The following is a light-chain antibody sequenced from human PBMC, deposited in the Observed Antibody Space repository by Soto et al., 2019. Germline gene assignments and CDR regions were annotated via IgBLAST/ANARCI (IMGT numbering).Light chain of an antibody. V-gene: IGLV1-40*01. CDR1: SSNIGSGYH. J-gene: IGLJ1*01. CDR2: ANT. CDR3: QSYDRRLSAFV. Sequence: QSVLTQPPSLSGAPGQRVTISCTGSSSNIGSGYHVHWYQHLPGTAPKLLIYANTDRPSGVPDRFSASKSGTSASLAITGLQTEDEADYYCQSYDRRLSAFVFGTGTKVTVL.